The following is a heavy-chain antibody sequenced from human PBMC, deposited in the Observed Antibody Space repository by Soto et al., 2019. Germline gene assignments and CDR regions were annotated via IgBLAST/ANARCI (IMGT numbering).Heavy chain of an antibody. D-gene: IGHD2-2*01. J-gene: IGHJ6*03. CDR3: AGRDCSGTNCYYLDYYYMDV. V-gene: IGHV4-59*08. CDR2: FYYGGST. Sequence: QVQLQESGPGLVRPSETLSLTCTVSGGSFSSYYWTWIRQSPGRGWGGMGIFYYGGSTDYNPSLRGRLAISIDTSKNQFSLRLNSMTAADTAVYYCAGRDCSGTNCYYLDYYYMDVWGKGTTVTVSS. CDR1: GGSFSSYY.